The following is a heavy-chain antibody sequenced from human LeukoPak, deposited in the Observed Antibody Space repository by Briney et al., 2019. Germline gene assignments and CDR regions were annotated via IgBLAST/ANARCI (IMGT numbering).Heavy chain of an antibody. V-gene: IGHV3-23*01. CDR1: GFIFSSYA. J-gene: IGHJ4*02. D-gene: IGHD2-15*01. CDR2: MSADGGGT. CDR3: AKSSGASTYYFDY. Sequence: GGSLRLSCAASGFIFSSYAMSWVRQAPGKGLEWVSAMSADGGGTYIADSLKGRCTISRDNSKSTLSLQMNSLRDEDTAIYYCAKSSGASTYYFDYWGKGILVTVS.